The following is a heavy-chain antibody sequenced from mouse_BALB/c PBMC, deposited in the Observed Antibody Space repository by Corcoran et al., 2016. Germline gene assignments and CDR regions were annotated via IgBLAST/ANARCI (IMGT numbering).Heavy chain of an antibody. CDR3: ANWDWYFNV. Sequence: EVQLQQSGAELVKPGASVKLSCTASGFNIKDTYMHWVKQRPEQGLEWIGRIDPANGNTKYDPKCQGKATITANTSSNTAYLQLSSLTSGDTAGYYCANWDWYFNVWGAGTTVTVSS. CDR2: IDPANGNT. V-gene: IGHV14-3*02. D-gene: IGHD4-1*01. J-gene: IGHJ1*01. CDR1: GFNIKDTY.